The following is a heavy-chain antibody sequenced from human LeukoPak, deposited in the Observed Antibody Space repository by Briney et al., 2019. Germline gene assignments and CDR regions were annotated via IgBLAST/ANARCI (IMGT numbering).Heavy chain of an antibody. V-gene: IGHV4-38-2*02. J-gene: IGHJ4*02. Sequence: PSETLSLTCTVSGYSISSGYYWGWIRQPPGKGLEWIGSIYHSGSTYYNPSLKRRVTISVDTSKNQFSLKLSSVTAADTAVYYCARAGGSVNDYNVIDNWGQGTLVTVSS. D-gene: IGHD5-24*01. CDR1: GYSISSGYY. CDR3: ARAGGSVNDYNVIDN. CDR2: IYHSGST.